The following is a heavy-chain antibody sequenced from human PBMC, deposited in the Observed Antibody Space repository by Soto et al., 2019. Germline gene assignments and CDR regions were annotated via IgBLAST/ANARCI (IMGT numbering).Heavy chain of an antibody. J-gene: IGHJ5*02. CDR3: AKDKSSGWYVRWFDP. V-gene: IGHV3-9*01. CDR2: ISWNSGSI. CDR1: GFTFDDYA. D-gene: IGHD6-19*01. Sequence: DVQLVESGGGLVQPGRSLRLSCAASGFTFDDYAMHWVRQAPGKGLEWVSGISWNSGSIGYADSVKGRFTISRDNAKNSLYLQMNSLRAEDTALYYCAKDKSSGWYVRWFDPWGQGTLVTVSS.